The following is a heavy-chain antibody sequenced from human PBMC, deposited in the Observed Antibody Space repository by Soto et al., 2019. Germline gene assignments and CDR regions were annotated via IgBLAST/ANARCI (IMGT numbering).Heavy chain of an antibody. CDR2: ISAYNGNT. Sequence: QVQLVQSGAEVKKPGASVKVSCKASGYTFTSYGISWVRQAPGQGLEWMGWISAYNGNTNYAQKLQGRVTMTTDTYTSTAYMELRSLRSDDTAVYYCARDHYYDSSGYYYFWFDPWGQGTLVTVSS. D-gene: IGHD3-22*01. V-gene: IGHV1-18*01. CDR1: GYTFTSYG. J-gene: IGHJ5*02. CDR3: ARDHYYDSSGYYYFWFDP.